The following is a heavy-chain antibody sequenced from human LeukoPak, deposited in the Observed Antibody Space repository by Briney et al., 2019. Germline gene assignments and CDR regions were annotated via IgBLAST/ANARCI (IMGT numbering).Heavy chain of an antibody. Sequence: PSETLSLTCAVSGGSISSRNYYWGWIRQPPGKGLEWIGNIYYSGSIYYNPSLKSRVTISVDTSKNQFSLKLSSVTAADTGVYYCISYFWSCYYSYYFDYWGQGTLVTVSS. V-gene: IGHV4-39*07. D-gene: IGHD3-3*01. CDR1: GGSISSRNYY. CDR2: IYYSGSI. J-gene: IGHJ4*02. CDR3: ISYFWSCYYSYYFDY.